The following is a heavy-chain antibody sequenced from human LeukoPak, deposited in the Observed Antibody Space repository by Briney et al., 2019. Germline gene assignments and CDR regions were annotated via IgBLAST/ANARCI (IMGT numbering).Heavy chain of an antibody. J-gene: IGHJ4*02. V-gene: IGHV3-23*01. CDR2: VSKRGGST. CDR3: AKSDPFIEGAGMFDY. CDR1: GFTFSSYA. Sequence: PGGSLRLSCAASGFTFSSYAMSWVRQAPGKGLEWVSAVSKRGGSTYYADPVKGRFTISRDNAKNTLYLQVNRLRAEDTAIYYCAKSDPFIEGAGMFDYWGRGTLVTVSS. D-gene: IGHD6-13*01.